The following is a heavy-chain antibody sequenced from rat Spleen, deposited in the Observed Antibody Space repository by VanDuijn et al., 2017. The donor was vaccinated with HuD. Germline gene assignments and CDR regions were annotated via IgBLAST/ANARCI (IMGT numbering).Heavy chain of an antibody. CDR2: ITHTGCST. D-gene: IGHD4-1*01. CDR3: TRRSGSNWFAY. CDR1: GFAFNDYC. Sequence: EVQLVESGGGLVQPGRSQKLSCVASGFAFNDYCMAWIRQAPGKGLEWIATITHTGCSTYSPDSIKGRFTISRDNAKSTLYLQMNSLRSEDTAIYYCTRRSGSNWFAYWVQGTLVTVSS. V-gene: IGHV5-31*01. J-gene: IGHJ3*01.